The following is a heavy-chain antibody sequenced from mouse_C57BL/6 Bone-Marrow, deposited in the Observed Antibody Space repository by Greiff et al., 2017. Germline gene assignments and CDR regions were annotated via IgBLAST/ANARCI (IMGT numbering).Heavy chain of an antibody. CDR2: IYPGDGDT. J-gene: IGHJ2*01. Sequence: VQLQQSGPELVKPGASVKISCKASGYAFSSSWMNWVKQRPGQGLEWLGRIYPGDGDTNYNGKFKGKATLTADKSSSTAYMQLSSLTSEDSAVYFCASSLLLYFDYWGQGTTLTVSS. CDR3: ASSLLLYFDY. CDR1: GYAFSSSW. V-gene: IGHV1-82*01. D-gene: IGHD2-12*01.